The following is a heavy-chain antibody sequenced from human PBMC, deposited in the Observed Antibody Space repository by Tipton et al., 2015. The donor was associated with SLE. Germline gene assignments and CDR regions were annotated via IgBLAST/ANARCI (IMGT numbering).Heavy chain of an antibody. J-gene: IGHJ3*02. Sequence: TLSLTCAVYGGSFSGYYWGWIRQPPGKGLEWIGSIYYSGSPYYNPSLKSRVTISVDTSKNQFSLKLSSVTAADTAVYYCASLESSIVVVVVATGGAFDIWGQGTMVTVSS. CDR2: IYYSGSP. CDR1: GGSFSGYY. CDR3: ASLESSIVVVVVATGGAFDI. V-gene: IGHV4-34*01. D-gene: IGHD2-15*01.